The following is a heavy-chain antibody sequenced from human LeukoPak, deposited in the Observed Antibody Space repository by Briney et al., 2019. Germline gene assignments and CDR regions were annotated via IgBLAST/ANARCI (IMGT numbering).Heavy chain of an antibody. CDR2: ISNDGNNR. CDR3: ARADWNDGWYFHYDMDV. CDR1: GFTFSSYA. D-gene: IGHD1-1*01. V-gene: IGHV3-30-3*01. J-gene: IGHJ6*02. Sequence: GGSLRLCCAASGFTFSSYAMSWVRQAPGKGLEWVAVISNDGNNRYDADSVKGRFTITRDNSKNTLYLQMNSLRAEDTAVYFCARADWNDGWYFHYDMDVWGQGTTVTVSS.